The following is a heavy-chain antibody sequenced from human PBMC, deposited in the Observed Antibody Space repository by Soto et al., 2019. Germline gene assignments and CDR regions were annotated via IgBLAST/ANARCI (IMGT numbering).Heavy chain of an antibody. D-gene: IGHD4-4*01. Sequence: PGESLKISCKGSGYSFTSYWIGWERQMPGKGLEGMGIIYPGDSDTRYSPSFQGQVTISADKSISTAYLQWSSLKASDTAMYYCARLADDYSLSHGMDVWGQGTTVTVS. CDR2: IYPGDSDT. V-gene: IGHV5-51*01. CDR3: ARLADDYSLSHGMDV. CDR1: GYSFTSYW. J-gene: IGHJ6*02.